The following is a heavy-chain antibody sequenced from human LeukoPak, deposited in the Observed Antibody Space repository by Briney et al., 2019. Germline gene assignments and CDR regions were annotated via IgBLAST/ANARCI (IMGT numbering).Heavy chain of an antibody. J-gene: IGHJ4*02. D-gene: IGHD2/OR15-2a*01. CDR2: IRYDGSNK. CDR1: GFTFNNHG. V-gene: IGHV3-30*02. Sequence: GGSLRLSCAASGFTFNNHGMHWVRQAPGKGLEWVAFIRYDGSNKFYADSVRGRFTIFRDNSKNTLYLQMNSLRTDDTAVYYCAKDILWSLDYWGQGTLVTVSS. CDR3: AKDILWSLDY.